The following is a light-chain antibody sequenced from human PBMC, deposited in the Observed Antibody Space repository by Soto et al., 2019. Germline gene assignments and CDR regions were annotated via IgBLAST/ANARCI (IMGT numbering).Light chain of an antibody. V-gene: IGLV1-40*01. CDR2: GDN. CDR3: QSYDSSLNRV. J-gene: IGLJ1*01. CDR1: SSNIGANYD. Sequence: QSVLSQPPSVSGAPGQRIIISCTGSSSNIGANYDVHWYRQLPGTAPKLLIYGDNNRPSGVPGRFSGSKSGTSASLAITGLQAEDEAEYYCQSYDSSLNRVFGTGTKVTVL.